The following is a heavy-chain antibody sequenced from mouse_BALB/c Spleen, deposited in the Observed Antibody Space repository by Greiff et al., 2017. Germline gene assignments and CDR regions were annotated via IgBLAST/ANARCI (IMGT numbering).Heavy chain of an antibody. CDR1: GYTFTSYW. CDR2: INPSIGRT. D-gene: IGHD2-13*01. CDR3: ARTVTDYYAMDD. V-gene: IGHV1S81*02. J-gene: IGHJ4*01. Sequence: QVQLQQPGAELVKPGASVKLSCKASGYTFTSYWMHWVKQRPGPGLEWIGEINPSIGRTNYNEKFKSKATLTVDKYSSEAYMQLSSLTSEDSAVYFCARTVTDYYAMDDWGQGTSVTVSS.